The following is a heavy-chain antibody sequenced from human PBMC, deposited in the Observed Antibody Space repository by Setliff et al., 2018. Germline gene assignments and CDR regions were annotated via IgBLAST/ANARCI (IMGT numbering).Heavy chain of an antibody. Sequence: HPGGSLRLSCTASGLSYSNYWVSWVRQAPGKGLEWLASINPHGSEIYYADSVRGRFTISRDTAKNSVYLQMNSLRAEDTAVYYCASGDWFYFDCWGQGTLVTVSS. V-gene: IGHV3-7*01. CDR1: GLSYSNYW. CDR3: ASGDWFYFDC. CDR2: INPHGSEI. J-gene: IGHJ4*02. D-gene: IGHD2-21*01.